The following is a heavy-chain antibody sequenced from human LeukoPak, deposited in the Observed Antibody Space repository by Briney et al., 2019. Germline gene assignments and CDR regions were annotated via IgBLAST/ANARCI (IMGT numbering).Heavy chain of an antibody. CDR1: GFTFRNYW. V-gene: IGHV3-74*03. CDR3: ARPQGGTTRFHGMDV. Sequence: PGGSLRLSCAASGFTFRNYWMHWVRQAPGQGLVWVSRVNIDGTIITYADSVKGRFTISRDNAKNTLYLQMNSLGAEDTAVYYCARPQGGTTRFHGMDVWGQGITVTVS. CDR2: VNIDGTII. D-gene: IGHD2-2*01. J-gene: IGHJ6*02.